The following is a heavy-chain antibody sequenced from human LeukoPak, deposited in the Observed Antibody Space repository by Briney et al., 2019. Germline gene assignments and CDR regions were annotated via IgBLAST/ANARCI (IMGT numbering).Heavy chain of an antibody. V-gene: IGHV3-43*01. J-gene: IGHJ4*02. CDR2: ISWDGVST. Sequence: GGSLRLSCAASGFTFSDHYMDWVRQAPGKGLEWVSLISWDGVSTYYADSVKGRFTISRDNSKNSLYLQLNSLRTEDTAFYYCAKDGGSGATRPIDFWGQGTLVTVSS. CDR1: GFTFSDHY. D-gene: IGHD1-26*01. CDR3: AKDGGSGATRPIDF.